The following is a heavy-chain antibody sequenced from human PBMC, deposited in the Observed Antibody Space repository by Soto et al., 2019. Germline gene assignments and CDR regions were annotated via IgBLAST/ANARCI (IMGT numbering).Heavy chain of an antibody. D-gene: IGHD3-10*01. CDR3: VTRLYYYGSGSTNQGSYFDY. J-gene: IGHJ4*02. CDR2: IYYSGST. CDR1: GGSISSSSYY. V-gene: IGHV4-39*01. Sequence: SETLSLTCTVSGGSISSSSYYWGWIRQPPGKGLEWIGSIYYSGSTYYNPSLKSRVTISVDTSKNQFSLKLSSVTAADTAVYYCVTRLYYYGSGSTNQGSYFDYWGQGTLVTVSS.